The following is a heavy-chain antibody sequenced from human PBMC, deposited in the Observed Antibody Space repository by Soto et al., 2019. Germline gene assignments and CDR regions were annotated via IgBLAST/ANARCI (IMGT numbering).Heavy chain of an antibody. D-gene: IGHD2-8*01. CDR2: IRQDGSEK. J-gene: IGHJ6*02. CDR1: GFTFSSYW. CDR3: ARVGNAYYYYYGMDV. V-gene: IGHV3-7*01. Sequence: GGSLRLSCAASGFTFSSYWMSWVRQAPGKGLEWVANIRQDGSEKYYVDSVKGRFTISRDNAKNSLYLQMNSLRAEDTAVYYCARVGNAYYYYYGMDVWGQGTTVTVSS.